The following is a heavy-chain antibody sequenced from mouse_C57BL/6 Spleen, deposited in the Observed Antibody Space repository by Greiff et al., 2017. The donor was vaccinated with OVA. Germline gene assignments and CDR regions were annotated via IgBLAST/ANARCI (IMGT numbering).Heavy chain of an antibody. Sequence: VQLQQPGAELVMPGASVKLSCKASGYTFTSYWMHWVKQRPGQGLEWIGEIDPSDSYSNYNQKFKGKSTLTVDKSSSTAYMQLSSLTSEDSAVYYCARCGHYVYAWFSYWGQGALVTVSA. CDR1: GYTFTSYW. V-gene: IGHV1-69*01. CDR3: ARCGHYVYAWFSY. J-gene: IGHJ3*01. D-gene: IGHD2-2*01. CDR2: IDPSDSYS.